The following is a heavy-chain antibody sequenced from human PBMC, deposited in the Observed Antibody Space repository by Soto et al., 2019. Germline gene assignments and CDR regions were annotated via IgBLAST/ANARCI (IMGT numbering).Heavy chain of an antibody. J-gene: IGHJ4*02. CDR3: ARGLSVAGTSY. Sequence: SETLSLTCTVSGGSISSSNYYWGWIRQPPGKGLEWIGSIYYSGSTYYNPSLKSRVTISVDTSKNQFSLKLSSVTAADTAVYYWARGLSVAGTSYWGQGTLVTVSS. D-gene: IGHD6-19*01. CDR1: GGSISSSNYY. V-gene: IGHV4-39*01. CDR2: IYYSGST.